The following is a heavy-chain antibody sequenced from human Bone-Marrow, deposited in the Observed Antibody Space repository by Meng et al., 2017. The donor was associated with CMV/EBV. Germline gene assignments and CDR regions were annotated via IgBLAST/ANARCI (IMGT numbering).Heavy chain of an antibody. V-gene: IGHV3-30-3*01. J-gene: IGHJ6*01. CDR2: ISYDGSNK. D-gene: IGHD2-15*01. CDR3: ARVGGYCSGGSCYYYGMDV. CDR1: GFTFSSYA. Sequence: GESLKISCAASGFTFSSYAMHWVRQAPGKGLEWVAVISYDGSNKYYADSVKGRFTISRDNSKNTLYLQMNSLRAEDTAVYYCARVGGYCSGGSCYYYGMDVWGQGNTVNVAS.